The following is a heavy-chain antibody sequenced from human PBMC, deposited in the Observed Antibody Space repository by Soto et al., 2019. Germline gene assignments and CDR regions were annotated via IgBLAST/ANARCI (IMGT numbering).Heavy chain of an antibody. Sequence: VHLLQSGGGLVQPGGSLRLSCAASGFSFSSFALSWVRQSPGKGLEWVAAVSGRGGDTYYANSVKGRFTISRDNSQNTLLLQMNSLRAEDSAIYYCAKDPNDDLWSGFSAVYFDYWGQGTLVTVSS. CDR2: VSGRGGDT. V-gene: IGHV3-23*01. J-gene: IGHJ4*02. CDR3: AKDPNDDLWSGFSAVYFDY. D-gene: IGHD3-3*01. CDR1: GFSFSSFA.